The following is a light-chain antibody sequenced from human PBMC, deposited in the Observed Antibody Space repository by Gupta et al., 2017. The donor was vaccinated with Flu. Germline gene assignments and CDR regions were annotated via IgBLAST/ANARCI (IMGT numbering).Light chain of an antibody. CDR3: QQSYSTPRT. Sequence: DLQLTQSPSSLSASVGDRVTITCRASQSISSYLNWYQQKPGKAPKLLIYAASSLQSGVPSRSSGSGSGTDFTLTISSLQPEDFATYYCQQSYSTPRTFGQGTKVEIK. CDR1: QSISSY. V-gene: IGKV1-39*01. J-gene: IGKJ1*01. CDR2: AAS.